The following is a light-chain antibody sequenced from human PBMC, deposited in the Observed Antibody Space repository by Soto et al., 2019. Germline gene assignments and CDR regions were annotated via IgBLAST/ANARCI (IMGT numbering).Light chain of an antibody. V-gene: IGKV3-20*01. CDR1: QSVSASY. J-gene: IGKJ4*01. Sequence: ESALTQAPGTLSLSPGERATLSCRASQSVSASYLAWYQQKPGQAPRLLMYGASRRATGIPDRFRGSGSGTHFTLPISRLEPADFVVYFCQQYGSPPLSFGGGTKVDI. CDR2: GAS. CDR3: QQYGSPPLS.